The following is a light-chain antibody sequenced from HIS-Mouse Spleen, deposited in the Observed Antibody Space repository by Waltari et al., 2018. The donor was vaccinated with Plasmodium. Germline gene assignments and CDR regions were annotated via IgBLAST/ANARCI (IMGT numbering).Light chain of an antibody. CDR1: QGISSY. V-gene: IGKV1-8*01. CDR3: QQYYSYPYT. J-gene: IGKJ2*01. Sequence: AIRMTQSPSSFSASTGDRVTITCRASQGISSYLAWYQQKPGKAPKLLIYSASTLQSGVPSRCSGSGSGTDFTRTISCLQSEDFATYYCQQYYSYPYTFGQGTKLEIK. CDR2: SAS.